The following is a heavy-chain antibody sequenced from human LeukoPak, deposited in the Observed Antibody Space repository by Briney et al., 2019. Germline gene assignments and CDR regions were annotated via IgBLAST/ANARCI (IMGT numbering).Heavy chain of an antibody. CDR1: GGSISSYY. D-gene: IGHD6-13*01. CDR2: IHYSGSA. Sequence: SETLSLTCTVSGGSISSYYWSWIRQPPGKGLEWIGYIHYSGSAKYNPSLKSRVTISVDTSKNQFSLKLSSVTAADTAVYYCASAGNYYYYYMDVWGKGTTVTVSS. J-gene: IGHJ6*03. V-gene: IGHV4-59*01. CDR3: ASAGNYYYYYMDV.